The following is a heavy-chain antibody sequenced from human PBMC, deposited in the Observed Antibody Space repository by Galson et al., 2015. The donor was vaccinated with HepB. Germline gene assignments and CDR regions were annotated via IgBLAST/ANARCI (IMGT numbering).Heavy chain of an antibody. CDR2: ISAYNGNT. CDR1: GYTFTSYG. CDR3: AKSYYYDSSGYLDAFDI. D-gene: IGHD3-22*01. Sequence: SVKVSCKASGYTFTSYGIGWVRQAPGQGLEWLGWISAYNGNTNYAQKLQGRVTMTTDASTSTAYMELRSLRSDDTAVYYCAKSYYYDSSGYLDAFDIWGQGTMVTVSS. V-gene: IGHV1-18*01. J-gene: IGHJ3*02.